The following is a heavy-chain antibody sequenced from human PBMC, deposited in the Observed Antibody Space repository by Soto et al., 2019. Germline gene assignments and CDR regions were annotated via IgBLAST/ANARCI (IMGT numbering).Heavy chain of an antibody. Sequence: SETLSLTCTVSGGSISSYYWSWIRQPPGKGLEWIGYIYYSGSTNYNPSPKSRVTISVDTSKNQFSLKLSSVTAADTAVYYCARAKVGIFGVVFDVWGKGTTVTVSS. CDR1: GGSISSYY. CDR3: ARAKVGIFGVVFDV. CDR2: IYYSGST. V-gene: IGHV4-59*01. J-gene: IGHJ6*04. D-gene: IGHD3-3*01.